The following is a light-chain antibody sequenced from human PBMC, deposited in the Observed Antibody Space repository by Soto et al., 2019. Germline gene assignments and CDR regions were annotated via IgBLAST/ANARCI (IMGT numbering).Light chain of an antibody. CDR1: QSVSSN. CDR2: GAS. V-gene: IGKV3-15*01. J-gene: IGKJ1*01. Sequence: EIVMTQSPATLSVSPGERATLSCRASQSVSSNLAWYQQKPGQAPRLLIYGASTRATGIPARFSGSGSGTEFTLTISSRQSEDFAVYYCQQYNNWPRTFGQGTKVESK. CDR3: QQYNNWPRT.